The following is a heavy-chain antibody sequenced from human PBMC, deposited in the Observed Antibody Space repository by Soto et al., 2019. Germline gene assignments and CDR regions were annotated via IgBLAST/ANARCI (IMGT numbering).Heavy chain of an antibody. CDR2: ISGSGGST. Sequence: PGGSLRLSCAASGFTFSSYAMSWVRQAPGKGLEWVSAISGSGGSTYCADSVKGRFTISRDNSKNTLYLQMNSLRAEDTAVYYCARVEPGSSSDLGGEDYWGQGTLVTVSS. V-gene: IGHV3-23*01. CDR1: GFTFSSYA. CDR3: ARVEPGSSSDLGGEDY. D-gene: IGHD6-6*01. J-gene: IGHJ4*02.